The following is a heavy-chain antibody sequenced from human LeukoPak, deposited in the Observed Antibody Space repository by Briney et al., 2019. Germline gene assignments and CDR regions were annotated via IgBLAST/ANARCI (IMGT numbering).Heavy chain of an antibody. CDR1: GFSFTNYW. V-gene: IGHV3-53*01. Sequence: GGSLRLSCAASGFSFTNYWMHWVRQAPGKGLEWVSVIYSGGSTYYADSVKGRFTISRDNSKNTLYLQMNSLRAEDTAVYYCARTVAGARYYYYYYGMDVWGQGTTVTVSS. CDR3: ARTVAGARYYYYYYGMDV. D-gene: IGHD6-19*01. CDR2: IYSGGST. J-gene: IGHJ6*02.